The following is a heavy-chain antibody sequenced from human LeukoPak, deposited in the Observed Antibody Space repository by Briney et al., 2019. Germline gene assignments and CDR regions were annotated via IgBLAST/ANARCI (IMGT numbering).Heavy chain of an antibody. D-gene: IGHD6-13*01. V-gene: IGHV1-3*01. CDR3: ARDIDRVFNWFDP. CDR2: INAGNGNT. CDR1: GYIFTRYA. J-gene: IGHJ5*02. Sequence: ASVKVSCKASGYIFTRYAMHWVRQAPGQRLEWMGWINAGNGNTKYSQKFQGRVTITRDTSASTVYMELSSLRSEDTAVYYCARDIDRVFNWFDPWGQGTLVTVSS.